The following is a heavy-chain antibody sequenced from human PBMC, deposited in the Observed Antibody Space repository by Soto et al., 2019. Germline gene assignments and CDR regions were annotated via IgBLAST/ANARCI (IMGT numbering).Heavy chain of an antibody. Sequence: GFLRISWSGFWFNFSNHWIRWVRQAPGKGLEWVANIKQDGSEKYYVDSVKGRFTISRDNDKNSLYLQMNSLRAENTAVYYCARDFSPTQYRSSWYDSFDIWGQGTMVTVSS. J-gene: IGHJ3*02. CDR3: ARDFSPTQYRSSWYDSFDI. CDR2: IKQDGSEK. D-gene: IGHD6-13*01. V-gene: IGHV3-7*01. CDR1: WFNFSNHW.